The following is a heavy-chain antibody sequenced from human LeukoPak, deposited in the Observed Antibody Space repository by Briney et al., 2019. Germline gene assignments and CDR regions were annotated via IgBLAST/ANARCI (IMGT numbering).Heavy chain of an antibody. D-gene: IGHD3-10*01. CDR1: GFTFSGYW. CDR3: ARDSLGSGSYYDY. V-gene: IGHV3-7*01. Sequence: GGSLRLSCAASGFTFSGYWMSWVRQAPGKGLEWVANINQGGSEKYYVDSVKGRLTISRDNAKNSLCLQMNSLRAEDTAVYFCARDSLGSGSYYDYWGQGTLVTVSS. J-gene: IGHJ4*02. CDR2: INQGGSEK.